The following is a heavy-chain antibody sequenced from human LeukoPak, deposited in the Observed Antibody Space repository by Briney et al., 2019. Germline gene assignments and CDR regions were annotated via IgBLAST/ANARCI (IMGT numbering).Heavy chain of an antibody. Sequence: ASVEVSCEASGYSLTSYGINWMRQAPGQGLEWLGWISTQTGNTDFAQKVQGRLTLTTDRSTNTAYMELRSLTSDDTAVYYCARGAYGDYWGQGTMVTVSS. CDR1: GYSLTSYG. CDR3: ARGAYGDY. J-gene: IGHJ4*02. D-gene: IGHD4-17*01. V-gene: IGHV1-18*01. CDR2: ISTQTGNT.